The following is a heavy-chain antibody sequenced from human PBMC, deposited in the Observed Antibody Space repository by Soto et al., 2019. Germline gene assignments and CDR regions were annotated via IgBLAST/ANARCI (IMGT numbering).Heavy chain of an antibody. V-gene: IGHV3-33*01. Sequence: PGGSLRLSCAASGFSFSDYVMHWVRQAPGKGLEWVAVMWYHGRDLFYTDSVKGRFTISRDNSKNTLFLQMNSLKASDAAVYYCARGNVANYFEPWGQGTLVTVSS. J-gene: IGHJ5*02. CDR1: GFSFSDYV. D-gene: IGHD1-7*01. CDR2: MWYHGRDL. CDR3: ARGNVANYFEP.